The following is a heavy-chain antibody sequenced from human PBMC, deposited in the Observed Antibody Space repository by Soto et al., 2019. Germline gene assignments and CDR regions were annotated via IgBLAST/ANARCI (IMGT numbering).Heavy chain of an antibody. D-gene: IGHD2-21*02. CDR2: ISSSSSYI. CDR1: GFTFSSYS. V-gene: IGHV3-21*01. Sequence: EVQLVESGGGLVKPGGSLRLSCAASGFTFSSYSMNWVRQAPGKGLEWVSSISSSSSYIYNADSVKGRFTISRDNAQNSLSLQMTSLRAEDTAVYYCASVMAYCGGDCYPDYWGQGTLVTVPS. J-gene: IGHJ4*02. CDR3: ASVMAYCGGDCYPDY.